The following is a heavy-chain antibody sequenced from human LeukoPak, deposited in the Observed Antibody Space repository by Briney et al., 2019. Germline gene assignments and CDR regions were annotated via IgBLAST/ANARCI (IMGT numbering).Heavy chain of an antibody. D-gene: IGHD1-1*01. V-gene: IGHV3-30-3*01. CDR3: TADIPSWNPYGFDY. Sequence: GGSLRLSCAASGFTFSGYPIHWVRQAPGKGLEWVAVISYDGSNKYYADSVKGRFTISRDNSKNTLYLQMNSLRAEDTAVYYCTADIPSWNPYGFDYWGQGTLVTVSS. J-gene: IGHJ4*02. CDR1: GFTFSGYP. CDR2: ISYDGSNK.